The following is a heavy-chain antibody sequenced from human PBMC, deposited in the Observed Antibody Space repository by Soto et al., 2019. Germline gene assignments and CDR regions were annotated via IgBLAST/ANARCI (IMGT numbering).Heavy chain of an antibody. V-gene: IGHV1-69*13. CDR1: GGTFSSYA. CDR3: AMHRGVRSAWYYYYGMAV. D-gene: IGHD3-16*01. CDR2: IIPLFGTA. Sequence: GASVKVSCKASGGTFSSYAISWVRQAPGQGLEWMGGIIPLFGTANYAQKFQGRVTITADESTSTAYMELSSLRSEDTAVYYCAMHRGVRSAWYYYYGMAVWGQGTTVTV. J-gene: IGHJ6*02.